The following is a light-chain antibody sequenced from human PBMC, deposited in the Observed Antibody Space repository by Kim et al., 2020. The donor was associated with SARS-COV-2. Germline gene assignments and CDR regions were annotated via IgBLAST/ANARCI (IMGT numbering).Light chain of an antibody. V-gene: IGLV3-1*01. CDR3: QAWDSNTGV. CDR2: QDT. CDR1: KLGDKY. J-gene: IGLJ1*01. Sequence: SYELTQPPSVSVSPGQTASITCSGDKLGDKYAYWYQQKPGQSPVLVIFQDTKRPSGIPARFSGSNSGNTATLTISGTLRMDEADYYCQAWDSNTGVFGTG.